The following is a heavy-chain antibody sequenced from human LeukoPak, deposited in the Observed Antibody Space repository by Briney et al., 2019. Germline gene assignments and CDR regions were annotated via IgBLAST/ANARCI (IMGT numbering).Heavy chain of an antibody. CDR3: ATESGASVMGGLDI. CDR1: GDSLNELS. V-gene: IGHV1-24*01. J-gene: IGHJ5*02. Sequence: ASVKVSCKVSGDSLNELSIHWVRQAPGKGLEWMGGFEPEEGDTLHAEKFEGRVNMTEDTSTGTAYLELSSLRSEDMGVYYCATESGASVMGGLDIWGQGILVTVSS. CDR2: FEPEEGDT. D-gene: IGHD2-8*01.